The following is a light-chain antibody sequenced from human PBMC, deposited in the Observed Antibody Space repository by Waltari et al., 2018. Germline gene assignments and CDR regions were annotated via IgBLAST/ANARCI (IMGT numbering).Light chain of an antibody. Sequence: DIHMTQSPSTLSASVGARVTITCRASQSISSWLAWYQQKPGKAPKLLIYKASSLESGVPSRFSGSGSGTEFTLTISSLQPDDFATYYCQQYNSYLYTFGQGTKLEIK. CDR3: QQYNSYLYT. J-gene: IGKJ2*01. V-gene: IGKV1-5*03. CDR2: KAS. CDR1: QSISSW.